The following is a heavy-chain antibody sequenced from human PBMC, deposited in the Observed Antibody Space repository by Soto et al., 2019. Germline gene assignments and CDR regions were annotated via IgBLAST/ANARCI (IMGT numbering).Heavy chain of an antibody. CDR2: IKQDGSEK. Sequence: EVQLVESGGGLVQPGGSLRLSCAASGFTFSSYWMSWVRQAPGKGLEWVANIKQDGSEKYYVDSVEGRFTISREHAKNSLYLQMNSLGAEDTSVDYCVREDSQYYDFWSGYMRAPRVWYFDLWGRGTLGTVAA. J-gene: IGHJ2*01. V-gene: IGHV3-7*01. D-gene: IGHD3-3*01. CDR1: GFTFSSYW. CDR3: VREDSQYYDFWSGYMRAPRVWYFDL.